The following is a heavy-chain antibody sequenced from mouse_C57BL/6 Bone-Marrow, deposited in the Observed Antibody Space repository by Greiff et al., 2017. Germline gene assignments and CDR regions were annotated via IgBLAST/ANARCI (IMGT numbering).Heavy chain of an antibody. CDR3: PQAYSSNYPY. Sequence: EVQGVESGAELVRPGASVTLSCTASGFNIKDDYMHWVKQRPEQGLEWIGWFDPENGDTEYASKFQGKATITADTSSNTAYLQLSSLTSEDTAVYYCPQAYSSNYPYWSQGTSVTVSS. CDR2: FDPENGDT. V-gene: IGHV14-4*01. J-gene: IGHJ4*01. CDR1: GFNIKDDY. D-gene: IGHD2-5*01.